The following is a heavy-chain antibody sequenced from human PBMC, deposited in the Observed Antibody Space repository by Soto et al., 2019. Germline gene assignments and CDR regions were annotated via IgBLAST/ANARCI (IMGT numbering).Heavy chain of an antibody. D-gene: IGHD6-19*01. CDR2: IYYSGSI. CDR3: ARQSSGWYNWFDP. J-gene: IGHJ5*02. V-gene: IGHV4-39*01. CDR1: GGSISSSSYY. Sequence: QLQLQESGPGLVKPSETLSLTYSVSGGSISSSSYYWGWIRQPPGKGLEWIGRIYYSGSIYYDPFLKSRVAISVDTSTNQCSLKLSSVTAAETAVYYCARQSSGWYNWFDPWGQGTLVTVSS.